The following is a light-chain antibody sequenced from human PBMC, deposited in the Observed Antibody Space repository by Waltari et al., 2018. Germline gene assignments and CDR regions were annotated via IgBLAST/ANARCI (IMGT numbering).Light chain of an antibody. Sequence: FLLTQSPGTLSLSPGARPTLSCRASQRVTSISLSWYQQKLGQAPRLLIYGTSSRATGTPDRFSGSGSGTDFTLTISRLEPEDVAVYYCQQYDGEVVTFGGGTKVEI. J-gene: IGKJ4*01. V-gene: IGKV3-20*01. CDR2: GTS. CDR3: QQYDGEVVT. CDR1: QRVTSIS.